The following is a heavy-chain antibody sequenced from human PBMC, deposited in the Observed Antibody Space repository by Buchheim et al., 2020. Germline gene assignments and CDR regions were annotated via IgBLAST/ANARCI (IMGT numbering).Heavy chain of an antibody. Sequence: EVQLVESGGGLVKPGGSLRLSCAASGFTFSSYSMNWVRQAPGKGLEWVSSISSSSSYIYYADSVKGRFTISRDNAKNSLHLQMNSLRAEDTAVYYCARDARYYDFWSGYHSYYYYYGMDVWGQGTT. CDR3: ARDARYYDFWSGYHSYYYYYGMDV. CDR1: GFTFSSYS. CDR2: ISSSSSYI. V-gene: IGHV3-21*01. D-gene: IGHD3-3*01. J-gene: IGHJ6*02.